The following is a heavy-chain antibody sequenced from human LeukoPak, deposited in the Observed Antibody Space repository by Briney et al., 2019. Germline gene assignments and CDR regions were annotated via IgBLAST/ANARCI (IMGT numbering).Heavy chain of an antibody. Sequence: ASVKVSCKASGYIFTGYYMHWVRQTPGQGLEWMGWINPNSGGTNYAQKFQGRVTMTRDTSITTAYMEVSRLRSDDTAVYYCARVRAYNWNDGGWFDPWGQGTQVTVSS. CDR1: GYIFTGYY. CDR2: INPNSGGT. D-gene: IGHD1-1*01. J-gene: IGHJ5*01. V-gene: IGHV1-2*02. CDR3: ARVRAYNWNDGGWFDP.